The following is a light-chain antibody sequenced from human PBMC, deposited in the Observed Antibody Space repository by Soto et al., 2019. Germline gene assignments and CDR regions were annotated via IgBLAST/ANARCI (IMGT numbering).Light chain of an antibody. V-gene: IGLV2-11*01. J-gene: IGLJ1*01. CDR1: SSDVGGYNY. CDR3: SSYTTSSTRV. Sequence: QSALTQPRSVSGSPGQSVTISCTGTSSDVGGYNYVSWYQQHPGKAPKLMIYDVNKRPSGVPDRFSGSKSGSTASLTISGLQSEDEADYFCSSYTTSSTRVFGPGTKLTVL. CDR2: DVN.